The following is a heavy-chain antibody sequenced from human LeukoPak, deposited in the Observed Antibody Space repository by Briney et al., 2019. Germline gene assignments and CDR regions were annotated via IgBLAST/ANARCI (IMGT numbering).Heavy chain of an antibody. CDR2: IWNDGSRR. V-gene: IGHV3-33*08. D-gene: IGHD5-18*01. CDR3: AREPTAMIL. J-gene: IGHJ4*02. Sequence: GGSLRLSCAASGFSFSIYTMAWVRQAPGKGLEWVALIWNDGSRRYYLDSVKGRFTISRDNAKNSLYLQMNSLRAEDTAVYYCAREPTAMILWGQGTLVTVSS. CDR1: GFSFSIYT.